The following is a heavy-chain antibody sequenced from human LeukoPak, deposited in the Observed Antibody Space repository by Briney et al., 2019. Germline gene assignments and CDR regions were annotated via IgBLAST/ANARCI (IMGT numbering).Heavy chain of an antibody. D-gene: IGHD3-22*01. V-gene: IGHV1-2*02. CDR3: ASLKNYYDSSGYLVTDAFDI. J-gene: IGHJ3*02. Sequence: ASVKVSCKASGYTFTGYYMHWVRQAPGQGLEWMGWINPNSGGTNYAQKFQGRVTMTRDTSISTAYMELSRLRSDDTAVYYCASLKNYYDSSGYLVTDAFDIWGQGTMVTVSS. CDR1: GYTFTGYY. CDR2: INPNSGGT.